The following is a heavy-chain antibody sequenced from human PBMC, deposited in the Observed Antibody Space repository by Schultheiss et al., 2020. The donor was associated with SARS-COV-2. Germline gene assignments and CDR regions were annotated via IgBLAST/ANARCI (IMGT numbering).Heavy chain of an antibody. J-gene: IGHJ4*02. D-gene: IGHD6-19*01. CDR1: GFTFSGSA. CDR3: TRPGGVAGTGTDY. V-gene: IGHV3-73*01. CDR2: IRSKANSYAT. Sequence: GGSLRLSCAASGFTFSGSAMHWVRQASGKGLEWVGRIRSKANSYATAYAASVKGRFTISRDDSKNTAYLQMNSLKTEDTAVYYCTRPGGVAGTGTDYWGQGTLVTVSS.